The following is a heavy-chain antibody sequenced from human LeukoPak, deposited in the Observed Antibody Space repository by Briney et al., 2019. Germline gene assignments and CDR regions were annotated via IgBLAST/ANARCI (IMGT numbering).Heavy chain of an antibody. CDR1: GGSISSSGYY. V-gene: IGHV4-39*01. J-gene: IGHJ4*02. Sequence: SETLSLTCTVSGGSISSSGYYWGWIRQPPGKGLEWIGSIHYSGGTYYSPSLKSRVTISVYTSKKQFSLKLSSVTAADTAVYYCAGPNWYYFDYWGQGTLVTVSS. CDR3: AGPNWYYFDY. CDR2: IHYSGGT. D-gene: IGHD5-24*01.